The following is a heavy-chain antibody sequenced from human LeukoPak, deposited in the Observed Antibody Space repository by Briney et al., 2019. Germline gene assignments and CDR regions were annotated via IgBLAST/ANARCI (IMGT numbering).Heavy chain of an antibody. V-gene: IGHV1-69*05. Sequence: ASVKVSCKASGGTFSSYAISWVRQAPGQGLEWMGRIIPIFGTADYAQKFQGRVTITTDESTSTAYMELSSLRPEDTAVYYCARDGDPYYFDYWGQGTLVTVSS. CDR3: ARDGDPYYFDY. CDR1: GGTFSSYA. D-gene: IGHD4-17*01. CDR2: IIPIFGTA. J-gene: IGHJ4*02.